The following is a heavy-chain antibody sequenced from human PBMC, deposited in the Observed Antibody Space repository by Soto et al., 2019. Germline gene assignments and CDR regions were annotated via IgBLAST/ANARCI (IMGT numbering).Heavy chain of an antibody. V-gene: IGHV1-69*13. CDR3: ATTPQDYGDYYFDY. J-gene: IGHJ4*02. D-gene: IGHD4-17*01. CDR2: IIPIFGTA. CDR1: GGTFSSYA. Sequence: SVKVSCKASGGTFSSYAISWVRQPPGQGLEWMGGIIPIFGTANYAQKFQGRVTITADESTSTAYMELSSLRSEDTAVYYCATTPQDYGDYYFDYWGQGTLVTVSS.